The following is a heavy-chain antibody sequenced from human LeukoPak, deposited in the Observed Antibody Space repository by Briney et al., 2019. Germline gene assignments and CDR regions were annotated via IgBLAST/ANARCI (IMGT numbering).Heavy chain of an antibody. D-gene: IGHD4-17*01. V-gene: IGHV3-20*04. CDR3: ASPGSTVTGGPT. CDR2: INWNGGST. J-gene: IGHJ5*02. Sequence: PGGSLRLSCAASGFTFDDYGMSWVRQAPGKGLEWVFGINWNGGSTGYADSVKGRFTISRDNAKNSVYLQMNSLRAEDTARYFCASPGSTVTGGPTWGQGSLVTVSS. CDR1: GFTFDDYG.